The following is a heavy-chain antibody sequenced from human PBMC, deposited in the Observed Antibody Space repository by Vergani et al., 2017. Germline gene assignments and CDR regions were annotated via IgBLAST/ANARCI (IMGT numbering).Heavy chain of an antibody. CDR3: ARQGGGSTPHNWFDP. J-gene: IGHJ5*02. CDR2: IYYSGST. D-gene: IGHD3-10*01. Sequence: QLQLQESGPGLVKPSETLSLTCTVSGGSISSSSYYWGWIRQPPGKGLEWIGSIYYSGSTYYNPSLKSRVTISVDTSKNQFSLKLSSVTAADTAVYYCARQGGGSTPHNWFDPWGQGTLVTVSS. CDR1: GGSISSSSYY. V-gene: IGHV4-39*01.